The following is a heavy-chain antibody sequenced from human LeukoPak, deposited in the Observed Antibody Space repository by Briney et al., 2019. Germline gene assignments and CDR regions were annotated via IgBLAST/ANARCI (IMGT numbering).Heavy chain of an antibody. Sequence: KASETLSLTCAVYGGSFSGYYWSWIRQPPGKGLEWIGEINHSGSTYYNPSLKSRVTISVDTSKNQFSLKLSSVTAADTAVYYCARGHYDYVWGSYRPSSYYFDYWGQGTLVTVSS. CDR3: ARGHYDYVWGSYRPSSYYFDY. J-gene: IGHJ4*02. CDR2: INHSGST. D-gene: IGHD3-16*02. CDR1: GGSFSGYY. V-gene: IGHV4-34*01.